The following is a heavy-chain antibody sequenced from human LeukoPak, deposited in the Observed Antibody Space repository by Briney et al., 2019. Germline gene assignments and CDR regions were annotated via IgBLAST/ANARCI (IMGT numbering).Heavy chain of an antibody. CDR1: GGTFSSYT. D-gene: IGHD6-19*01. V-gene: IGHV1-69*05. J-gene: IGHJ5*02. CDR2: IIPIFGTA. CDR3: ARDGQQTAVAGTNWFDP. Sequence: SVKVPCKASGGTFSSYTISWVRQAPGQGLEWMGGIIPIFGTANYAQKFQGRVTITTDESTSTAYMELSSLRSEDTAVYYCARDGQQTAVAGTNWFDPWGQGTLVTVSS.